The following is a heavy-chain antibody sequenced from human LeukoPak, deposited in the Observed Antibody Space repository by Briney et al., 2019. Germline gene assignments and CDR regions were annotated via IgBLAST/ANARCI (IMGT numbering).Heavy chain of an antibody. J-gene: IGHJ3*01. CDR3: TRAWRNMAIDL. D-gene: IGHD1-14*01. CDR1: GFTLSSYW. V-gene: IGHV3-74*01. Sequence: PGGSLRLSCAASGFTLSSYWMHWVRQAPGQGLVWVSRIISDGSSISYADSVKGRFTISRDNAKNTLYLQMNSLRAEHTSVYYCTRAWRNMAIDLWGQGTIVTVSS. CDR2: IISDGSSI.